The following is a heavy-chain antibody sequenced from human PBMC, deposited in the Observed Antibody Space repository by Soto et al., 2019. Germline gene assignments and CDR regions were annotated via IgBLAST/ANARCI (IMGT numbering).Heavy chain of an antibody. D-gene: IGHD4-4*01. CDR1: GYTFTSYD. CDR3: ARGLFLDFYSNVNWFDP. CDR2: MNPNSGNT. Sequence: ASVKVSCKASGYTFTSYDINWVRRATGQGLEWMGWMNPNSGNTGYAQKFQGRVTMTRNTSISTAYMELSSLRSEDTAVYYCARGLFLDFYSNVNWFDPWGQGTLVTVSS. J-gene: IGHJ5*02. V-gene: IGHV1-8*01.